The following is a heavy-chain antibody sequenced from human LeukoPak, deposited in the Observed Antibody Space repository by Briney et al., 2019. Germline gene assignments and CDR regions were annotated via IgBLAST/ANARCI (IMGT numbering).Heavy chain of an antibody. D-gene: IGHD2-2*01. CDR2: IRSKANSYAT. CDR3: TRSCSSTSCP. CDR1: GFTFSGSA. V-gene: IGHV3-73*01. J-gene: IGHJ5*02. Sequence: GGSLRLSCAASGFTFSGSAMHWVRQASGKGLEWVGRIRSKANSYATAYAASVKGRFTISRDDSKNTAYQQMNSLKTEDTAVYYCTRSCSSTSCPWGQGTLVTVSS.